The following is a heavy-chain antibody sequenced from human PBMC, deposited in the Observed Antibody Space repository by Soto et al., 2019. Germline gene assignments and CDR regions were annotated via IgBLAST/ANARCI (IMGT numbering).Heavy chain of an antibody. CDR2: IVVGSGNT. V-gene: IGHV1-58*01. J-gene: IGHJ3*02. D-gene: IGHD2-15*01. Sequence: EASVKVSCKTSGFTFSNSAVQWVRQARGQRLEWMGWIVVGSGNTNYAQKFRERVTISRDMSTSTAHMEVTSLTSEDTAVYYCAAELYSGGSCCSFDIWGQGTMVTVSS. CDR3: AAELYSGGSCCSFDI. CDR1: GFTFSNSA.